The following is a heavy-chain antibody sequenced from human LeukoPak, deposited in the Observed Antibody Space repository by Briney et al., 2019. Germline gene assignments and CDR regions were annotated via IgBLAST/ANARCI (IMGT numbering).Heavy chain of an antibody. Sequence: SGGSLRLSCAASGFIFSDHAMHWVRRAPDKGLEWLAAISKDGSKKYYADSVMGRFTISRDNSKSTLDLQMNSLRAEDTTVYYCAREAKGLSIDYCGQGTLVTVSS. CDR3: AREAKGLSIDY. CDR1: GFIFSDHA. CDR2: ISKDGSKK. J-gene: IGHJ4*02. V-gene: IGHV3-30*04.